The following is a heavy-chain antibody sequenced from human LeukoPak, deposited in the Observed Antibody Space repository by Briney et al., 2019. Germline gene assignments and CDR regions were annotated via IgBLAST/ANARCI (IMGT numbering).Heavy chain of an antibody. CDR2: INTNTGNP. CDR3: ASLWIAAAGPGVVDY. J-gene: IGHJ4*02. V-gene: IGHV7-4-1*02. D-gene: IGHD6-13*01. CDR1: GYTFTSYA. Sequence: GASVKVSCKASGYTFTSYAMNWVRQAPGQGLEWMGWINTNTGNPTYAQGFTGRFVFSLDTSVSTAYLQISSLKAEDTAVYYCASLWIAAAGPGVVDYWGQGTLVTVSS.